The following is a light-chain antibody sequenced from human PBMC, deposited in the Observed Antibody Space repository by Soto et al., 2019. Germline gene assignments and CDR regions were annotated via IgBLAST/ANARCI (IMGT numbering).Light chain of an antibody. CDR1: ISDVGAYNY. V-gene: IGLV2-14*01. CDR2: EVI. Sequence: LTQPASVSGSPGQSITISFTATISDVGAYNYVSWYQQYPGKAPKLMIYEVINRPSGVSNRFSGSKSGNTASLIISGLQAEDEADYYCSSYTSSSTLVFGGGTKVTVL. CDR3: SSYTSSSTLV. J-gene: IGLJ2*01.